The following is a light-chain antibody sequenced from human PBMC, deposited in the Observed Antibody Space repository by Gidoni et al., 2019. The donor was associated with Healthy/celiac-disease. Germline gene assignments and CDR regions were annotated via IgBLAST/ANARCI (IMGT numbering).Light chain of an antibody. CDR1: SSNIGSNT. CDR3: AAWDDSLNGPHVV. CDR2: SNN. V-gene: IGLV1-44*01. Sequence: QSVLTKPTSASGTPGQRVTSSCSGSSSNIGSNTVNWYQQLPGTAPKLLIYSNNQRPSGVPARFSVSKSGTSASLAISGLQSEDEADYYCAAWDDSLNGPHVVFGGGTKLTVL. J-gene: IGLJ2*01.